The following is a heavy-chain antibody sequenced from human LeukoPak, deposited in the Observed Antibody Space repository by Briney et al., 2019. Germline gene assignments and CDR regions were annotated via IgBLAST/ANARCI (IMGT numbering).Heavy chain of an antibody. D-gene: IGHD6-13*01. J-gene: IGHJ3*02. CDR1: GFTFDDYA. V-gene: IGHV3-9*01. Sequence: PGGSLRLSCAASGFTFDDYAMHWVRQAPGKGLEWVSGISWNSGSIGYADSVKGRFTISRDNAKNSLYLQMNSLRAEDTALYYCAKDSSSWYRGDAFDIWGQGTMVTVSS. CDR2: ISWNSGSI. CDR3: AKDSSSWYRGDAFDI.